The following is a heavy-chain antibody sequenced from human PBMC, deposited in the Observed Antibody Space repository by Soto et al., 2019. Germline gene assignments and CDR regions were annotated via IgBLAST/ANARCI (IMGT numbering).Heavy chain of an antibody. D-gene: IGHD5-12*01. CDR2: TYFRSKWYN. J-gene: IGHJ5*02. V-gene: IGHV6-1*01. CDR3: AKGDNLGPKTGYAFDP. Sequence: SQTLSLTCVISGDSVSSNTASWNWIRQAPSRPLEWLGRTYFRSKWYNDYAVSVKSRIIINPDTSNNQFSLQLNSVTPEDTAVYFCAKGDNLGPKTGYAFDPWGQGIMVTVSS. CDR1: GDSVSSNTAS.